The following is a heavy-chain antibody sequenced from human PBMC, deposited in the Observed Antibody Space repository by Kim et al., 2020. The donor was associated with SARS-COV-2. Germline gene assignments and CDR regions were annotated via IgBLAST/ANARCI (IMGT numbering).Heavy chain of an antibody. Sequence: ASAKVSCKASGYSFTTYGINWVRQAPGQGLEWMGWINAYNGNTNYAQTLQGRVTMTTDTSTTTVYMELRSLKSDDTAVYYCARSGSSRDFDYWGQGTLVTVSS. D-gene: IGHD6-13*01. V-gene: IGHV1-18*04. CDR1: GYSFTTYG. CDR2: INAYNGNT. J-gene: IGHJ4*02. CDR3: ARSGSSRDFDY.